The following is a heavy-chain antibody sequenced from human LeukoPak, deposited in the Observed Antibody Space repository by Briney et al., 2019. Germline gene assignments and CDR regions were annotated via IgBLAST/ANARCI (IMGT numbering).Heavy chain of an antibody. CDR1: GGSFSGYY. CDR3: ARVKTYYYDR. J-gene: IGHJ3*02. D-gene: IGHD3-10*01. V-gene: IGHV4-34*01. CDR2: INHSGST. Sequence: PSETLSLTCAVYGGSFSGYYWSWIRQPPGKGLEWIGEINHSGSTNYNPSLKSRVTISVDTFKNQFSLKLSSVTAADTAVYYCARVKTYYYDRWGQGTMVTVSS.